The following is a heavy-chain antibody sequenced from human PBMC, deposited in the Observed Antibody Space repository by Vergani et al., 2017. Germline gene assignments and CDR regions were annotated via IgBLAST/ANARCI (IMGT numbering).Heavy chain of an antibody. CDR2: IKQDGSEK. D-gene: IGHD3-16*02. V-gene: IGHV3-33*08. CDR1: GFTFSSYA. J-gene: IGHJ4*02. Sequence: QVQLVESGGGVVQPGRSLRLSCAASGFTFSSYAMHWVRQAPGKGLEWVANIKQDGSEKYYVDSVKGRFTISRDNSKNTLYLQMNSLRAEDTAVYYCARGTGLRLGELSGLDYFDYWGQGTLVTVSS. CDR3: ARGTGLRLGELSGLDYFDY.